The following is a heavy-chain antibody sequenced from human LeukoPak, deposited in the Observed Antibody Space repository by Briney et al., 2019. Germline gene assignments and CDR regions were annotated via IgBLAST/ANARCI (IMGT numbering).Heavy chain of an antibody. Sequence: EASVKVSCKASGGTFSSYVISWVRQAPGQGLEWMGGIIPIFGTANYAQKFQGRVTITADESTSTAYMELSSLRSEDTAVYYCARAQYYDFWSGYYESLDYYGMDVWGQGTTVTVSS. CDR2: IIPIFGTA. D-gene: IGHD3-3*01. V-gene: IGHV1-69*13. CDR1: GGTFSSYV. CDR3: ARAQYYDFWSGYYESLDYYGMDV. J-gene: IGHJ6*02.